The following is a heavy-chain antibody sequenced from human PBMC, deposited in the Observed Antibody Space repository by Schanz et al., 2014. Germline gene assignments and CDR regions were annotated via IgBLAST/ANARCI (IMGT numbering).Heavy chain of an antibody. CDR1: GFTFSSYS. Sequence: EVQLVESGGGLVKPGGSLRLSCAASGFTFSSYSLAWVRQAPGKGLEWVSFISTGRYLYYADSVKGRFTISRDNTKNSVFLQMSSMRVEDTSLYFCARDPVEGAPTPYYFDSWGPGTLVTVSS. CDR2: ISTGRYL. CDR3: ARDPVEGAPTPYYFDS. D-gene: IGHD1-26*01. V-gene: IGHV3-21*02. J-gene: IGHJ4*02.